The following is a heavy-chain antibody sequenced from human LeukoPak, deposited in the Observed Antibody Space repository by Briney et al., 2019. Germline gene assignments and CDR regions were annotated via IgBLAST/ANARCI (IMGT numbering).Heavy chain of an antibody. J-gene: IGHJ4*02. D-gene: IGHD3-3*01. V-gene: IGHV3-7*04. CDR3: AGGSGWTTNY. CDR2: IKQDGSEQ. Sequence: GGSLRLSCAASGFTFSSYWMNWVRQAPGKGLEWVANIKQDGSEQYYVDSVKGRFTVSRDNAKNSLHLQMNSLRVEDTAVYYCAGGSGWTTNYWGQGTLVTVSS. CDR1: GFTFSSYW.